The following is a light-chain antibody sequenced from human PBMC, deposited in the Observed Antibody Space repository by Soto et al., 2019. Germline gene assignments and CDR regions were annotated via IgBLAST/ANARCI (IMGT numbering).Light chain of an antibody. V-gene: IGLV1-44*01. CDR3: RAWDDTLRGWV. CDR2: GNL. Sequence: QSVLTQPPSASGTPGQSVTVSCSGSSSNIGSNTVTWYQLLPGLAPKLLIYGNLQRPSGVPDRFSGSKSDTSASLAISRLQSEDEAEYYCRAWDDTLRGWVFGGGTKVTVL. CDR1: SSNIGSNT. J-gene: IGLJ3*02.